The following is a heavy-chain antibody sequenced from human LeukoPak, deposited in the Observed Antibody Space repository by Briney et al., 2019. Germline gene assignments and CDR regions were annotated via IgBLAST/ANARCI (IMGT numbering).Heavy chain of an antibody. CDR2: ISWDGGST. J-gene: IGHJ4*01. CDR1: GFTFDDYS. D-gene: IGHD3-22*01. Sequence: GGSLRLSCAASGFTFDDYSMHWVRQAPGKGLEWVSLISWDGGSTYYADSVKGRFTISRDNSKHSLYLQMNSLRTKDTVLYYCAKDGSYDSSGYYYGVDYWGHGTLGTVSS. CDR3: AKDGSYDSSGYYYGVDY. V-gene: IGHV3-43*01.